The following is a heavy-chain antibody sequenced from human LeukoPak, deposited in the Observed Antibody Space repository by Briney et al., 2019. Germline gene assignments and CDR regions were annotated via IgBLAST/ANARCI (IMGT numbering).Heavy chain of an antibody. CDR2: IYPGDSDT. D-gene: IGHD4-23*01. Sequence: GESLKISCKGSGYSFTSYWIGWVRQMPGKGLEWMGVIYPGDSDTRYSPSFQGQVTISADKSIRTTYLQWSSLKASHTAMYYCARQPPTYGGWFDPWGQGNLVTVSS. CDR1: GYSFTSYW. J-gene: IGHJ5*02. CDR3: ARQPPTYGGWFDP. V-gene: IGHV5-51*01.